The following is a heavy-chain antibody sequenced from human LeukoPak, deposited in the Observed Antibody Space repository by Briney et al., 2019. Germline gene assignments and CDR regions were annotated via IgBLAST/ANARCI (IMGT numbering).Heavy chain of an antibody. CDR2: IYIRGGT. J-gene: IGHJ4*02. CDR3: AREQVVETASFDH. D-gene: IGHD2-21*02. V-gene: IGHV4-61*02. Sequence: SETLSLTCTVSGDSMNSENYFWTWIRQPPGKGLEWIGRIYIRGGTNDNPSLKSRVTISLDRSQRQFSLNLASVTAAATAVYFCAREQVVETASFDHWGQGTLVTVSS. CDR1: GDSMNSENYF.